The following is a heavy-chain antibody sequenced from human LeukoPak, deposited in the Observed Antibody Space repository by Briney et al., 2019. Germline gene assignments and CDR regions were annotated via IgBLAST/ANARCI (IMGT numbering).Heavy chain of an antibody. J-gene: IGHJ4*02. D-gene: IGHD6-19*01. Sequence: ASVKVSCKASGYTFTSYYMHWVRQAPGQGLEWMGRINPNSGGTNYAQKFQGRVTVTRDTSISTAYMELSSLRSDDTAVYYCARDYGIAVALDSWGQGSLVTVSS. V-gene: IGHV1-2*06. CDR1: GYTFTSYY. CDR3: ARDYGIAVALDS. CDR2: INPNSGGT.